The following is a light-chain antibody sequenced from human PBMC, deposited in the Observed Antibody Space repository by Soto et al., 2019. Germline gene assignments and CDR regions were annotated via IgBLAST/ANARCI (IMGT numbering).Light chain of an antibody. CDR1: SSNIGAGYD. Sequence: QSVLTQPPSVSGAPGQRVTISCTGSSSNIGAGYDVHWYQQLPGTAPKLLIYGNTNRPSGVPDRFSGSKSGTSASLAITGLLAEDEADYYCHSYDSGLGVFGGGTK. CDR3: HSYDSGLGV. V-gene: IGLV1-40*01. CDR2: GNT. J-gene: IGLJ2*01.